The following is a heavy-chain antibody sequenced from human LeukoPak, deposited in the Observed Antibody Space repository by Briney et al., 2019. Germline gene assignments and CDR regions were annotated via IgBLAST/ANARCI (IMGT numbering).Heavy chain of an antibody. CDR2: INPNSGGT. J-gene: IGHJ6*03. V-gene: IGHV1-2*06. Sequence: ASVKVSCKASGYTFTGYYMHWVRQAPGQGLEWMGRINPNSGGTNYAQKFQGRVTMTRDTSTSTVYMELSSLRSEDTAVYYCARDRHYYGSGSFSAFYYMDVRGKGTTVTVSS. CDR3: ARDRHYYGSGSFSAFYYMDV. CDR1: GYTFTGYY. D-gene: IGHD3-10*01.